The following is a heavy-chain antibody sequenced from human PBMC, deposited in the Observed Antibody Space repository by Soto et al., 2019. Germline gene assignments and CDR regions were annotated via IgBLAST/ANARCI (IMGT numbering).Heavy chain of an antibody. CDR2: ISGAGGTT. D-gene: IGHD1-26*01. J-gene: IGHJ4*02. Sequence: GGSLRLSCAASGFTFSTYAMSWVRQAPGKRLEWVSSISGAGGTTYYPDSLKGRFTISRDNSKNTLFLQMNSLRAEDTALYYCARVVPVAWGFDYWGQGTLVTVSS. V-gene: IGHV3-23*01. CDR1: GFTFSTYA. CDR3: ARVVPVAWGFDY.